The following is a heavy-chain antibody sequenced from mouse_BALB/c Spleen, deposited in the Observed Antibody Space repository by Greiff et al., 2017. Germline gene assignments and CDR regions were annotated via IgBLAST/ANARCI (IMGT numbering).Heavy chain of an antibody. CDR1: GFTFSSYT. Sequence: EVQGVESGGGLVKPGGSLKLSCAASGFTFSSYTMSWVRQTPEKRLEWVATISSGGGNTYYPDSVKGRFTISRDNAKNNLYLQMSSLRSEDTALYYCARYGRLAWFAYWGQGTLVTVSA. CDR2: ISSGGGNT. V-gene: IGHV5-9*03. D-gene: IGHD4-1*01. J-gene: IGHJ3*01. CDR3: ARYGRLAWFAY.